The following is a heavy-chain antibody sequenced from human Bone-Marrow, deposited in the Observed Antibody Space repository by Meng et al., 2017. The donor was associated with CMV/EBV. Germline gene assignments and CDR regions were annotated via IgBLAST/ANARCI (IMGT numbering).Heavy chain of an antibody. V-gene: IGHV4-34*01. J-gene: IGHJ4*02. Sequence: QQWGAGLLKPSETPSLPFGVFGAPFSGYWSWVRQPPGKGLEWIGEITHSGSTNYNVSLKSRVTISIDTSKNQFSLKLSSVTATDTAVYYCAPGFRSWSGSYSSWGQGTLVTVSS. CDR1: GAPFSGY. D-gene: IGHD1-26*01. CDR3: APGFRSWSGSYSS. CDR2: ITHSGST.